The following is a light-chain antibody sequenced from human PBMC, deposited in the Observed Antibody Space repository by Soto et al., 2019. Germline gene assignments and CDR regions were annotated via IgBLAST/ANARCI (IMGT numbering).Light chain of an antibody. CDR2: DVS. CDR1: SSDVGSYNS. V-gene: IGLV2-14*03. Sequence: QSVLAQPASVSGSPGQSIAISCTGTSSDVGSYNSVSWYQQYPGEAPTLMIHDVSDRPSGVSNRFSGSKSGNTASLTISGLQAEDEAYYYCSSFTSSSSYVFGSGTKVTVL. J-gene: IGLJ1*01. CDR3: SSFTSSSSYV.